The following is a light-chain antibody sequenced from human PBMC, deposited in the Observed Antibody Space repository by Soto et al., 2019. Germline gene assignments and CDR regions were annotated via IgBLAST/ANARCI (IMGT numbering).Light chain of an antibody. Sequence: IVMTLSPATLSVSPGEGSTRSCRASQSVSSKLAWYQQKPGQAPTLLIYGASTRATGIPARFSGSGSGTEFTLIISSLQSEDSAVYYCQQYNSWLWTFGQGTKVDIK. V-gene: IGKV3-15*01. CDR1: QSVSSK. J-gene: IGKJ1*01. CDR3: QQYNSWLWT. CDR2: GAS.